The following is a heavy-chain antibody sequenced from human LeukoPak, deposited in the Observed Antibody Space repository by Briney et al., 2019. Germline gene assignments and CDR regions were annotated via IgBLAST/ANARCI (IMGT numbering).Heavy chain of an antibody. CDR1: GFTFNTYS. V-gene: IGHV3-48*02. Sequence: GGSLRLSCAASGFTFNTYSMNWVRQAPGKGLEWVSYISSGSSTIYYADSVKGRFTISRDNAKNSLYLQMNSLRDEDTAVYYCATGNWAFDYWGQGTLVTVSS. D-gene: IGHD7-27*01. CDR2: ISSGSSTI. J-gene: IGHJ4*02. CDR3: ATGNWAFDY.